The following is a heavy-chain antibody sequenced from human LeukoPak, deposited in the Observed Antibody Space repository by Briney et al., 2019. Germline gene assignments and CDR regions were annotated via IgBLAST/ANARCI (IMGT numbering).Heavy chain of an antibody. J-gene: IGHJ4*02. D-gene: IGHD4-17*01. CDR2: IYYSGST. Sequence: TLSLTCTVSGGSISSGGYYWSWIRQHPGKGLEWIGYIYYSGSTYYNPSLKSRVTISVDTSKNQFSLKLSSVTAADTAVYYCARGLNHGDYVLGYWGQGTLVTVSS. V-gene: IGHV4-31*03. CDR1: GGSISSGGYY. CDR3: ARGLNHGDYVLGY.